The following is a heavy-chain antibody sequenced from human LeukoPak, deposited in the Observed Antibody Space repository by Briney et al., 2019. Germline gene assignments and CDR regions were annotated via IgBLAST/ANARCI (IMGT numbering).Heavy chain of an antibody. CDR3: ARDHNWAFDF. CDR2: IRDSGAEM. CDR1: GFTVSSNY. J-gene: IGHJ4*02. D-gene: IGHD1-1*01. Sequence: GGSLRLSCAASGFTVSSNYMTWVRQAPVKGLEWLSNIRDSGAEMYYADSVKGRFTITRDNAKNSLYLQMDGLRVEDTAVYFCARDHNWAFDFWGQGTLVTVSS. V-gene: IGHV3-48*01.